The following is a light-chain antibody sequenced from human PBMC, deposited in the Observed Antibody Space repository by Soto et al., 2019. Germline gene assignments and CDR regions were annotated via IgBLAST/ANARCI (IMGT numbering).Light chain of an antibody. CDR2: DDT. Sequence: SYELTQPPSVSVAPGQTASIAWGGDNIGSKSVNWFQQRPGQAPVVVVYDDTDRPTGIPERFSGSNSGNTATLTISRVEAGDEADYYCQVWDGRSFQGVFGPGTKVTVL. CDR1: NIGSKS. V-gene: IGLV3-21*02. CDR3: QVWDGRSFQGV. J-gene: IGLJ1*01.